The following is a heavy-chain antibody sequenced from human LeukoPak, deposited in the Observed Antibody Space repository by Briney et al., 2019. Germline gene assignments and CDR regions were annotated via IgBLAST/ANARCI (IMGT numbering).Heavy chain of an antibody. Sequence: SETLSLTCTVSGGSISSGSYYWSWIRQPAGKGLEWIGRIYTSGSTNYNPSLKSRVTISVDTSKNQFSLKLSSVTAADTAVYYCARGLYSSSSGLDYWGQGTLVTVSS. CDR2: IYTSGST. J-gene: IGHJ4*02. CDR1: GGSISSGSYY. CDR3: ARGLYSSSSGLDY. V-gene: IGHV4-61*02. D-gene: IGHD6-6*01.